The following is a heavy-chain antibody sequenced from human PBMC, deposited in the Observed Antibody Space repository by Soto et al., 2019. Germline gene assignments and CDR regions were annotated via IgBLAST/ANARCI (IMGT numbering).Heavy chain of an antibody. CDR2: ILYDGNNK. V-gene: IGHV3-30*18. Sequence: QVQLVESGGGVVQPGRSLRLSCAASGFTFSFYGMHWVRQAPGKGLEWVALILYDGNNKFYADSVKGRFTISRDNSMNTLCLQMNSLRADDTAVYYCAKVYWGGYCTSPSCYTLDYWGQGALVTVSS. D-gene: IGHD2-2*02. CDR3: AKVYWGGYCTSPSCYTLDY. J-gene: IGHJ4*02. CDR1: GFTFSFYG.